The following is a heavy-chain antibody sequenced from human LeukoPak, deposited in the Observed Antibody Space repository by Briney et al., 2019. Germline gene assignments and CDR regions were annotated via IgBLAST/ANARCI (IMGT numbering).Heavy chain of an antibody. D-gene: IGHD3-22*01. Sequence: ASVKVSCKASGYTFSTYGISWVRQAPGQGLEWMGWISGYNGNTAYAQKLQGRVTITTDTSTSTAYMELRSLRSDDTAVYYCARGDLPYDSSVYHRVFDYWGQGTLVTVSS. CDR1: GYTFSTYG. CDR2: ISGYNGNT. J-gene: IGHJ4*02. CDR3: ARGDLPYDSSVYHRVFDY. V-gene: IGHV1-18*01.